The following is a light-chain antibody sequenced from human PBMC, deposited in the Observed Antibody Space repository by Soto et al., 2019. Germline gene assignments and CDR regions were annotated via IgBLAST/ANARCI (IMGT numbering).Light chain of an antibody. CDR3: QQYNDWPPIT. CDR2: DAA. J-gene: IGKJ4*01. Sequence: EIVMTQSPPPLSVSPGRGATLSYRDSQRISSNLSWYQQNPGQDPRLVXFDAATRATGSPDRFCSGGSCGDLALTISSLQSEDSAVYFCQQYNDWPPITFGGGTKVDI. CDR1: QRISSN. V-gene: IGKV3-15*01.